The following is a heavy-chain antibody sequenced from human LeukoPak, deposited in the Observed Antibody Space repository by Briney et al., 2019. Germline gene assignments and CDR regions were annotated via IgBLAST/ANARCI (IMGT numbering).Heavy chain of an antibody. CDR3: AHEGYCSGGSCYGHFDY. CDR2: IYWDDDK. J-gene: IGHJ4*02. Sequence: SGPTLVKPTQTLTLTCTFSGFSLSTSGVGVGWIRQPPGKALEWLALIYWDDDKRYSPSLKSRLTITKDTSKNQVVLTMTNMDPVDTATYYCAHEGYCSGGSCYGHFDYWGQGTLVTVSS. V-gene: IGHV2-5*02. D-gene: IGHD2-15*01. CDR1: GFSLSTSGVG.